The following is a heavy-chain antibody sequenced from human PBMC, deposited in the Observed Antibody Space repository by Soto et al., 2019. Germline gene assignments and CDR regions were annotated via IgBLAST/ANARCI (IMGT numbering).Heavy chain of an antibody. CDR3: ARGEGVVVVAATHLDY. V-gene: IGHV3-48*03. Sequence: EVQLVESGGGLVQPGGSLRLSCAASGFTFSSYEMNWVRQAPGKGLEWVSYISSSGSTIYYADSVKGRFTISRDNAKNPLDLQMNSLRAEDTAVYYCARGEGVVVVAATHLDYWGQGTLVTVSS. CDR1: GFTFSSYE. J-gene: IGHJ4*02. CDR2: ISSSGSTI. D-gene: IGHD2-15*01.